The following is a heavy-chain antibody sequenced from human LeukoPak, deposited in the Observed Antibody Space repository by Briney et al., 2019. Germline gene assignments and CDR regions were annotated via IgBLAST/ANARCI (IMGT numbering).Heavy chain of an antibody. V-gene: IGHV3-53*01. CDR1: GFTFSSNF. D-gene: IGHD3-22*01. Sequence: GGSLRLSCAASGFTFSSNFMSWVRQAPGKGLEWVSVIYSGGSTYYADSVKGRFTISRDNSKNTLYLQMNSLRAEDTAVYYCARQDRYRYYYDSSGHISHWGQGTLVTVSS. CDR2: IYSGGST. CDR3: ARQDRYRYYYDSSGHISH. J-gene: IGHJ1*01.